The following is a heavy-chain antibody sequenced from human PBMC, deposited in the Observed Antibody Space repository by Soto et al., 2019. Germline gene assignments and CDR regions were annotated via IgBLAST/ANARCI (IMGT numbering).Heavy chain of an antibody. CDR1: GGSFSDYY. Sequence: PSETLSLTCAVYGGSFSDYYWRWIRQSPGKGLEWIGEINHRGSTNYNPSLKSRVTMSVDTSKNQFSLNLTSVTAADTAVYYCARERGRDYVWGTYRYFDYWGQGTLVTVSS. CDR2: INHRGST. V-gene: IGHV4-34*01. D-gene: IGHD3-16*02. CDR3: ARERGRDYVWGTYRYFDY. J-gene: IGHJ4*02.